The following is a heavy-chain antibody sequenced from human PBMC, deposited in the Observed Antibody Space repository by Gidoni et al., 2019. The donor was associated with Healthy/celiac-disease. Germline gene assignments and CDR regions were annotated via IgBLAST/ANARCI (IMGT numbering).Heavy chain of an antibody. J-gene: IGHJ6*02. CDR3: AKHVADGYYYYVMYV. Sequence: EVQLLESGGGLVQPGGSLRLSCAAAGFTIRSYSMSWVRQAPGKGLEWVSAICGSGGSRYSADSVKGRFTFSRYNSKNKLYLQMNSLRADDTAVYYCAKHVADGYYYYVMYVWGQGTTVT. CDR1: GFTIRSYS. CDR2: ICGSGGSR. D-gene: IGHD6-19*01. V-gene: IGHV3-23*01.